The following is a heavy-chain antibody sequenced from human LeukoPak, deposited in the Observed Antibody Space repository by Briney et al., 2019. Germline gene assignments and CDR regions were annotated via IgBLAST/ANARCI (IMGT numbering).Heavy chain of an antibody. V-gene: IGHV1-69*13. CDR1: GGTFSSYA. Sequence: PVKVSCKASGGTFSSYAISWVRQAPGQGVEWMGGIIPIFGTANYAQKFQGRVTITADESTSTAYMELSSLRSEDTAVYYCASLLPLGSSSHWGQGTLVTVSS. CDR3: ASLLPLGSSSH. D-gene: IGHD6-6*01. CDR2: IIPIFGTA. J-gene: IGHJ4*02.